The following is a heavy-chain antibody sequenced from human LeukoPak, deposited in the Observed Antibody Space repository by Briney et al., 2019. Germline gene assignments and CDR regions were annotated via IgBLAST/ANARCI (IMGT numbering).Heavy chain of an antibody. V-gene: IGHV4-39*07. D-gene: IGHD5-18*01. CDR3: ARGNSYGYPFDY. Sequence: PSETLSLTCTVSGGSISSSSYYWGWIRQPPGKGLEWIGTIYYSGSTYYNPSLKSRVTISVDRSKNQFSLKLSSVTAADTAVYYCARGNSYGYPFDYWGQGTLVTVSS. CDR2: IYYSGST. CDR1: GGSISSSSYY. J-gene: IGHJ4*02.